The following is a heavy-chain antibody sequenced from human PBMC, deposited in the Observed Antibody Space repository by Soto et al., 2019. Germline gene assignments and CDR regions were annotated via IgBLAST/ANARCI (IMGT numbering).Heavy chain of an antibody. CDR2: IYPGDSDT. CDR1: GYSFTSYW. Sequence: GESLKISCKGSGYSFTSYWIGWVRQMPGKGLEWMGIIYPGDSDTRYSPSFQGQVTISADKSISTAYLQWSSLKASDTAMYYCARHGNDYGDYVYYYYGMDVWGQGTTVTVSS. CDR3: ARHGNDYGDYVYYYYGMDV. V-gene: IGHV5-51*01. D-gene: IGHD4-17*01. J-gene: IGHJ6*02.